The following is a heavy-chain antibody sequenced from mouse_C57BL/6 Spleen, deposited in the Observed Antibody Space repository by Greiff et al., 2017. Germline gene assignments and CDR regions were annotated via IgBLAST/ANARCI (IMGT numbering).Heavy chain of an antibody. D-gene: IGHD3-2*02. J-gene: IGHJ3*01. CDR1: GYTFTSYW. CDR2: IYPSDSET. V-gene: IGHV1-61*01. Sequence: QVQLQQPGAELVRPGSSVKLSCKASGYTFTSYWMDWVKQRPGQGLEWIGNIYPSDSETHYNQKFKGKATLTVDKSSSTAYMQLSSLTSEDSAVYYCARSGGSWFAYWGQGTLVTVSA. CDR3: ARSGGSWFAY.